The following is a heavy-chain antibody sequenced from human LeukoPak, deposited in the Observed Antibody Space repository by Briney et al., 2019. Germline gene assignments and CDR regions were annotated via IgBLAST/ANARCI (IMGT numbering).Heavy chain of an antibody. V-gene: IGHV1-2*06. CDR2: INSNNGGE. Sequence: ASVQVSCKASGYTFTAHFIHWVRQAPGQGLEWMGQINSNNGGEKYAPKFQGRVTVLRDTSINTIYLDLTSLTSDDTAVYYCAREPYTTSSDRHEKAFDYWGREPRSPSPQ. J-gene: IGHJ4*02. CDR3: AREPYTTSSDRHEKAFDY. D-gene: IGHD6-6*01. CDR1: GYTFTAHF.